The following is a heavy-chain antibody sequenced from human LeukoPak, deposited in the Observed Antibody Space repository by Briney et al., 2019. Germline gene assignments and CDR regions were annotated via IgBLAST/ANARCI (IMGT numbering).Heavy chain of an antibody. V-gene: IGHV4-30-4*01. CDR2: IYYSGST. D-gene: IGHD3-9*01. CDR1: GGSISSGDYY. CDR3: ARDKEYRSYYDVLTGYSIFHY. Sequence: SQTLSLTCTVSGGSISSGDYYWRWIRQPPGKGLEWIGYIYYSGSTYYNPSLKSRVTISVDTSKNKFSLKLSSVTAADTAVYYCARDKEYRSYYDVLTGYSIFHYWGQGTLVTVSS. J-gene: IGHJ4*02.